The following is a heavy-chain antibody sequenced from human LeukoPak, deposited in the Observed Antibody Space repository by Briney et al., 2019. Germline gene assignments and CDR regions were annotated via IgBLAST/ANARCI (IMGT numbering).Heavy chain of an antibody. Sequence: ASVKVSCTASGYTFTSYAMHWVRQAPGQRLEWMGWINAGNGNTKYSQKFQGRVTITRDTSASTAYMELSSLRSEDTAVYYCARGGITMVRGVIYYLRWGQGTLVTVSS. CDR2: INAGNGNT. CDR1: GYTFTSYA. D-gene: IGHD3-10*01. J-gene: IGHJ4*02. V-gene: IGHV1-3*01. CDR3: ARGGITMVRGVIYYLR.